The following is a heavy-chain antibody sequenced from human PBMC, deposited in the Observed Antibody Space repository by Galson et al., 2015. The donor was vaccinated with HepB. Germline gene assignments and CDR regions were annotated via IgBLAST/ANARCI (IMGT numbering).Heavy chain of an antibody. CDR1: GFTYNDSW. CDR3: ARGWDTDVTSNFDY. CDR2: IKQDGGER. Sequence: SLRLSCVVSGFTYNDSWMSWVLEAPGGGLECVANIKQDGGERYYVDCVEGRFSVSRDNAKQRLYLDMNALSVEDTAVYYCARGWDTDVTSNFDYWGQGALVTVSP. V-gene: IGHV3-7*03. D-gene: IGHD5-18*01. J-gene: IGHJ4*02.